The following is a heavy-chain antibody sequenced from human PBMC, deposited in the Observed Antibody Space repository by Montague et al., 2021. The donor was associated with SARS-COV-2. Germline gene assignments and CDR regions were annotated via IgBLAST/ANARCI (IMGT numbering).Heavy chain of an antibody. V-gene: IGHV3-33*01. Sequence: SLRLSCAASGFTFSSYGMHWVRQAPGKGLEWVAVIWYDGSNKYYADSVKGRFTISRDNSKNTLYLQMNSPRAEDTAVYYCARDLVGATYFDYWGQGTLVTVSS. J-gene: IGHJ4*02. CDR3: ARDLVGATYFDY. CDR2: IWYDGSNK. CDR1: GFTFSSYG. D-gene: IGHD1-26*01.